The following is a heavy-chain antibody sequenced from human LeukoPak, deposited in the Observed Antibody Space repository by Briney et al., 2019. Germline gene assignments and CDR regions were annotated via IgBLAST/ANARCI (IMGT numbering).Heavy chain of an antibody. V-gene: IGHV1-2*02. CDR3: ARTLRFLEWLLDYYFDY. Sequence: ASVKVSCKASGYIFTDYYMHWVRQAPGQGLEWMGWINPNSGGTNYAQKFQGRVTMTRDTSISTAYMELSRLRSDDTAVYYCARTLRFLEWLLDYYFDYWGQGTLVTVSS. CDR2: INPNSGGT. CDR1: GYIFTDYY. J-gene: IGHJ4*02. D-gene: IGHD3-3*01.